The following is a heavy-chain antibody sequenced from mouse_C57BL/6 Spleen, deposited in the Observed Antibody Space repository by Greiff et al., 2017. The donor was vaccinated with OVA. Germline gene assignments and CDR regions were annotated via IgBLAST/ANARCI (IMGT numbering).Heavy chain of an antibody. V-gene: IGHV5-4*01. D-gene: IGHD1-1*01. CDR2: ISDGGSYT. J-gene: IGHJ2*01. CDR1: GFTFSSYA. Sequence: EVMLVESGGGLVKPGGSLKLSCAASGFTFSSYAMSWVRQTPEKRLEWVATISDGGSYTYYPDNVKGRFTISRDNAKNNLYLQMSHLKSEDTAMYYCARDSGSSYEYFDYWGQGTTLTVSS. CDR3: ARDSGSSYEYFDY.